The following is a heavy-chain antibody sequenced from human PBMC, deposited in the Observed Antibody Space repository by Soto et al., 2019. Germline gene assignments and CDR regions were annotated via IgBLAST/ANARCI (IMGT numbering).Heavy chain of an antibody. CDR1: GGSFSGYY. D-gene: IGHD3-10*01. Sequence: SETLSLTCAVYGGSFSGYYWSWIRQPPGKGLEWIGEINHSGSTNYNPSLKSRVTISVDTSKNQFSLKLGSVTAADTAVYYCARGGVRYYGSGSYYYYYYGMDVWGQGTTVTVSS. V-gene: IGHV4-34*01. CDR3: ARGGVRYYGSGSYYYYYYGMDV. J-gene: IGHJ6*02. CDR2: INHSGST.